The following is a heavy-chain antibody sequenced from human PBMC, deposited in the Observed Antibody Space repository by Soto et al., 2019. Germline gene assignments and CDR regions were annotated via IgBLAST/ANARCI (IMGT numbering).Heavy chain of an antibody. V-gene: IGHV4-59*01. CDR1: GGSISSYY. CDR3: ARAGCSGGSCYFYY. Sequence: PSETLSLTCTVSGGSISSYYWSWIRQPPGKGLEWIGYIYYSGSTNYNPSLKSRVTISVDTSKNQFSLKLSSVTAADTAVYYCARAGCSGGSCYFYYWGQGTLVTVSS. CDR2: IYYSGST. J-gene: IGHJ4*02. D-gene: IGHD2-15*01.